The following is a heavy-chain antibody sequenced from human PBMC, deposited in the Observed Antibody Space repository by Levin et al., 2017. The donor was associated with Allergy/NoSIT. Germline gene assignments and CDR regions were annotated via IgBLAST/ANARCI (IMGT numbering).Heavy chain of an antibody. CDR1: GFTFSSYA. V-gene: IGHV3-30*04. D-gene: IGHD1-26*01. CDR3: ARGGANVGVVFDY. Sequence: GGSLRLSCAASGFTFSSYAMHWVRQAPGKGLEWVAVISYDGSNKYYADSVKGRFTISRDNSKNTLYLQMNSLRAEDTAVYYCARGGANVGVVFDYWGQGTLVTVSS. CDR2: ISYDGSNK. J-gene: IGHJ4*02.